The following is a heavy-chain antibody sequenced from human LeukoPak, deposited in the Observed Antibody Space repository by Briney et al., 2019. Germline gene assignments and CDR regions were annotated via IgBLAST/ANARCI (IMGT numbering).Heavy chain of an antibody. V-gene: IGHV3-53*01. Sequence: GGSLRLSCAASGFTVSSNYMSRVRQAPGKGLEWVSVIYSGGSTYYADSVKGRFTISRDNAKNSLYLQMNSLRAEDTAVYYCARRSIAVADPYYYYGMDVWGQGTTVTVSS. CDR2: IYSGGST. CDR1: GFTVSSNY. J-gene: IGHJ6*02. D-gene: IGHD6-19*01. CDR3: ARRSIAVADPYYYYGMDV.